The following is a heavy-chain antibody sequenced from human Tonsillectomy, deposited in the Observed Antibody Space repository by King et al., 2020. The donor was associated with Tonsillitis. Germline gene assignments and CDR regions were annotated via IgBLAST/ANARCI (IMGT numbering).Heavy chain of an antibody. D-gene: IGHD7-27*01. Sequence: VQLVESGGGLVKPGGSLRLSCAASGFTFSSYTMNWVRQAPGKGLEWVSSIRSSSNYIYYADSVKGRFTISRDNAKNSLYLQMNCLRAEDTAVYYCATYRRTGSDAFDIWGQGTMVTVSS. CDR2: IRSSSNYI. V-gene: IGHV3-21*01. CDR1: GFTFSSYT. J-gene: IGHJ3*02. CDR3: ATYRRTGSDAFDI.